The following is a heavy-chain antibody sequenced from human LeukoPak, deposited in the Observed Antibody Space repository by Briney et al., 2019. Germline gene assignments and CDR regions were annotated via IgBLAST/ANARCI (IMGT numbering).Heavy chain of an antibody. V-gene: IGHV4-61*01. CDR3: ARRGYADYALFDP. CDR2: ISHGGST. D-gene: IGHD4-17*01. Sequence: PSETLSLTCTVSGGSVSSGSYYRSWIRQPPGKGLEWIGYISHGGSTNYNPSLKSRVTISVDTSKNQFSLKLSSVTAADTAVYYCARRGYADYALFDPWGQGTLVTVSS. J-gene: IGHJ5*02. CDR1: GGSVSSGSYY.